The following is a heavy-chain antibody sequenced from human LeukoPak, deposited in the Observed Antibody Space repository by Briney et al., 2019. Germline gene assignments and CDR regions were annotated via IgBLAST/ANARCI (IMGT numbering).Heavy chain of an antibody. CDR1: GFTFDDYA. J-gene: IGHJ3*02. D-gene: IGHD2-15*01. V-gene: IGHV3-43*02. Sequence: TGGSLRLSCAASGFTFDDYAVHCVRQAPGKGLEWVSLICGDGGSTYYADSVRGRFTISRDNSKNSLYLQMDSLRTEDTAFYYCAKEIDTLGTNAFDIWGQGTMVTVSA. CDR3: AKEIDTLGTNAFDI. CDR2: ICGDGGST.